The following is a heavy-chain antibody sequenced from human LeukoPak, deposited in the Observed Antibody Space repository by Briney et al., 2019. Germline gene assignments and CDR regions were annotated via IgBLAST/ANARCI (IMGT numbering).Heavy chain of an antibody. Sequence: SETLSLTCTVSGGSISSGGYYWSWIRQHPGKGLEWIGYIYTSGSTNYNPSLKSRVTISVDTSKNQFSLKLSSVTAADTAVYYCASYYDILTGYYTHWGQGTLVTVSS. CDR3: ASYYDILTGYYTH. J-gene: IGHJ4*02. V-gene: IGHV4-61*08. CDR1: GGSISSGGYY. D-gene: IGHD3-9*01. CDR2: IYTSGST.